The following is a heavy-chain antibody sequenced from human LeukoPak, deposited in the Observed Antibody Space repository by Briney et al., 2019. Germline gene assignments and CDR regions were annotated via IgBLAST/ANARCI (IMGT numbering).Heavy chain of an antibody. CDR1: GFTFSSYS. V-gene: IGHV3-21*01. J-gene: IGHJ3*02. CDR2: ISSTSTYI. Sequence: GGSLRLSCAASGFTFSSYSMIWVRQAPGKGLEWVSSISSTSTYIYYADSVKGRFTISRDNAKNSLYLQMNSLRAEDTAVYYCVRWGTYSSSWLGTFDIWGQGTMVTVSS. CDR3: VRWGTYSSSWLGTFDI. D-gene: IGHD6-13*01.